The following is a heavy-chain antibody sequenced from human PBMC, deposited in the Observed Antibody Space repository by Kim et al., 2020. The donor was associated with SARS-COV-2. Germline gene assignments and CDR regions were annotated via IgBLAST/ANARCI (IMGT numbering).Heavy chain of an antibody. J-gene: IGHJ4*02. V-gene: IGHV3-23*01. CDR2: GRT. Sequence: GRTKYADSVKGRFTISRDNSKNTLYLQMNSLRSEDTAVYYCAKDHGGSLDYWGQGTLVTVSS. CDR3: AKDHGGSLDY. D-gene: IGHD1-26*01.